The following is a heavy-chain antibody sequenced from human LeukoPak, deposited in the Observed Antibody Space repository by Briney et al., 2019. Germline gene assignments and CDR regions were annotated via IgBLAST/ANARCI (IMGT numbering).Heavy chain of an antibody. J-gene: IGHJ4*02. Sequence: ASVKVSCKASGYTFTSYYMHWVRQAPGQGLEWMGIINPSGGSTSYAQKFQGRVTMTRDTSTSTVYMELSSLRSEDTAVYYCAIIPSPSLDSSGYYELDYWGQGTLVTVSS. CDR3: AIIPSPSLDSSGYYELDY. CDR2: INPSGGST. D-gene: IGHD3-22*01. V-gene: IGHV1-46*01. CDR1: GYTFTSYY.